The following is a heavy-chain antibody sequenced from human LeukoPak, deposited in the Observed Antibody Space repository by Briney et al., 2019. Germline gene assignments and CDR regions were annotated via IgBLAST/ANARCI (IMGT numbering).Heavy chain of an antibody. Sequence: GGSLRLSCAASGFTFSDYYMNWIREAPGKGLEWVSYITSSGSTTYYADSVKGRFTISRDNAKNSLYLQMNSLRAEDTAMYYCARDRGYSYGFDYWGQGTLVTVSS. CDR3: ARDRGYSYGFDY. J-gene: IGHJ4*02. CDR1: GFTFSDYY. D-gene: IGHD5-18*01. V-gene: IGHV3-11*01. CDR2: ITSSGSTT.